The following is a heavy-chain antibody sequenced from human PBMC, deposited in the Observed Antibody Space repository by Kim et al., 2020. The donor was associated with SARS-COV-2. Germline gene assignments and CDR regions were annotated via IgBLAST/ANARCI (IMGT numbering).Heavy chain of an antibody. CDR2: ISGDGGST. CDR3: ARGAYYDSSGYHSFDY. V-gene: IGHV3-43*02. J-gene: IGHJ4*02. D-gene: IGHD3-22*01. CDR1: GFTFDDYA. Sequence: GGSLRLSCAASGFTFDDYAMHWVRQAPGKGLEWVSLISGDGGSTYYADSVKGRFTISRDNSKNSLYLQMNSLRTEDTALYYCARGAYYDSSGYHSFDYWGQGTLVTVSS.